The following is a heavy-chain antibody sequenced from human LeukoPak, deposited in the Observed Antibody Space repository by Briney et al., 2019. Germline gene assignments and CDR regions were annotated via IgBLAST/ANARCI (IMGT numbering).Heavy chain of an antibody. V-gene: IGHV1-8*01. CDR3: ARGRYCSGGSCYYNWFAP. D-gene: IGHD2-15*01. Sequence: ASVKVSCKASGYTFTSYDINWVRQATGQGLEWMGWMNPNSGNTGYAQKFQGRVTMTRNTSISTAYMELSSLRSEDTAVYYCARGRYCSGGSCYYNWFAPWGQGTLVTVSS. J-gene: IGHJ5*02. CDR2: MNPNSGNT. CDR1: GYTFTSYD.